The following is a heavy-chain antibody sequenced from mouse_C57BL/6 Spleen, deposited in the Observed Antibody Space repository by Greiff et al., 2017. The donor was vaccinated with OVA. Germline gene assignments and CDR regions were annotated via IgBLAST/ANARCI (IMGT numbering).Heavy chain of an antibody. V-gene: IGHV5-9*01. J-gene: IGHJ1*03. CDR3: ARGSGYFDV. CDR1: GFTFSSYT. CDR2: ISGGGGNT. Sequence: DVQLQESGGGLVKPGGSLKLSCAASGFTFSSYTMSWVRQTPEKRLEWVATISGGGGNTYYPDSVKGRFTISRDNAKNTLYLQMSSLRSEDTALYYCARGSGYFDVWGTGTTVTVSS. D-gene: IGHD1-1*02.